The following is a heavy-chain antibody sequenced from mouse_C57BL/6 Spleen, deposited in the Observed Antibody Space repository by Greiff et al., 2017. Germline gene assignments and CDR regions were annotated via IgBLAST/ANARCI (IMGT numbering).Heavy chain of an antibody. CDR3: AREDKDYAMDY. CDR2: ISDGGSYT. V-gene: IGHV5-4*01. CDR1: GFTFSSYA. Sequence: EVKLVESGGGLVKPGGSLKLSCAASGFTFSSYAMSWVRQTPEKRLEWVATISDGGSYTYYPDNVKGRFTISRDNAKNNLYLQMSHLKSEDTAMYDCAREDKDYAMDYWGQGTSVTVSS. J-gene: IGHJ4*01. D-gene: IGHD3-2*01.